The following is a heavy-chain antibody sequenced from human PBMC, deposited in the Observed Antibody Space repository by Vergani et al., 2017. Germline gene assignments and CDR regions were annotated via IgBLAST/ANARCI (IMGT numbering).Heavy chain of an antibody. CDR3: ARDKAGRPGPHYYYYGMDV. Sequence: QVQLVQSGAEVKKPGSSVKVSCKASGYTFTSYAMHWVRQAPGQRLEWMGWINAGNGNTKYSQKFQGRFTITRDTSASTAYMELSSLRSEDTAVYYCARDKAGRPGPHYYYYGMDVWGQGTTVTVSS. V-gene: IGHV1-3*01. CDR2: INAGNGNT. J-gene: IGHJ6*02. CDR1: GYTFTSYA. D-gene: IGHD6-6*01.